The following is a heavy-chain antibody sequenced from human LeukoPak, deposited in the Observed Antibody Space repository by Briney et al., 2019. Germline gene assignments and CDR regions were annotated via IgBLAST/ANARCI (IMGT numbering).Heavy chain of an antibody. J-gene: IGHJ4*02. CDR1: GFTFSTYG. CDR3: AKGMFGVPAGY. CDR2: ISYDGSNE. V-gene: IGHV3-30*18. D-gene: IGHD3-10*02. Sequence: PGGSLRLSCAASGFTFSTYGIHWVRQAPGKGLEWVAVISYDGSNEYYADSVKGRFTISRDNSKNTPYLQMNSLRVEDTAVYYCAKGMFGVPAGYWGQGTLVTVSS.